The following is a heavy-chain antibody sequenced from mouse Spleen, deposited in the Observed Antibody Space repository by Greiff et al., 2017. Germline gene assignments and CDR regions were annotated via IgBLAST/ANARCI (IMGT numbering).Heavy chain of an antibody. Sequence: EVQRVESGGGLVKPGGSLKLSCAASGFTFSDYGMHWVRQAPEKGLEWVAYISSGSSTIYYADTVKGRFTISRDNAKNTLFLQMTSLRSEDTAMYYCARDYYGSSYVTSFAYWGQGTLVTVSA. V-gene: IGHV5-17*01. CDR1: GFTFSDYG. CDR2: ISSGSSTI. CDR3: ARDYYGSSYVTSFAY. J-gene: IGHJ3*01. D-gene: IGHD1-1*01.